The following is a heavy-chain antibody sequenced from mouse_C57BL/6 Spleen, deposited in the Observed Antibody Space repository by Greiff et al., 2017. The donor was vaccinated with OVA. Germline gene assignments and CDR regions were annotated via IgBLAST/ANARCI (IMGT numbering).Heavy chain of an antibody. CDR2: IYPGSGST. J-gene: IGHJ2*01. Sequence: QVQLQQPGAELVKPGASVKMSCKASGYTFTSYWITWVKQRPGQGLEWIGDIYPGSGSTIYNEKFKSKATLTVDTSSRTAYMQLSLLTSENSAVDYCARRNWDAYFDDWGQGTTLTVSS. V-gene: IGHV1-55*01. CDR3: ARRNWDAYFDD. D-gene: IGHD4-1*01. CDR1: GYTFTSYW.